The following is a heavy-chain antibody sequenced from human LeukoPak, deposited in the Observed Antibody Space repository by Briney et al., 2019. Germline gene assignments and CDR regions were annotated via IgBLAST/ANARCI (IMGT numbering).Heavy chain of an antibody. CDR3: ARGVGSPAVTTWGNWFDP. V-gene: IGHV1-8*01. D-gene: IGHD4-17*01. J-gene: IGHJ5*02. CDR2: MNPNSGNT. Sequence: GASVKVSCKASGYTFTSYDINWVRQATGQGLEWMGWMNPNSGNTGYAQKFQGRVTTTRNTSISTAYMELSSLRSEDTAVYYCARGVGSPAVTTWGNWFDPWGHGTLITVSS. CDR1: GYTFTSYD.